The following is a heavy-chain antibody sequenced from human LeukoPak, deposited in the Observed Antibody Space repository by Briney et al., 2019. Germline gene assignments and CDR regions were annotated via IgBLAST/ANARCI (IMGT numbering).Heavy chain of an antibody. CDR2: TYYRSKWYN. CDR3: ARARTYYDFWSGYVNYYYMDV. Sequence: SQTLSLTCAISGDSVSSNSAAWNWIRQSPSRGLEWLGRTYYRSKWYNDYAVSVKSRITINPDTSKNQFSLQLNSVTPEDTAVYYCARARTYYDFWSGYVNYYYMDVWGKGTTVTVSS. V-gene: IGHV6-1*01. J-gene: IGHJ6*03. D-gene: IGHD3-3*01. CDR1: GDSVSSNSAA.